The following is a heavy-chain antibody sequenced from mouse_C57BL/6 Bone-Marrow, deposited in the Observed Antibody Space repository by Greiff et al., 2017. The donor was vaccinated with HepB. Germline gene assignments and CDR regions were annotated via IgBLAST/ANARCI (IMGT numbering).Heavy chain of an antibody. D-gene: IGHD1-1*01. J-gene: IGHJ3*01. CDR1: GYTFTSYW. V-gene: IGHV1-64*01. CDR2: IHPNSGST. CDR3: ARGSYDFGSSLFAY. Sequence: QVQLQQPGAGLVKPGASVKLSCKTSGYTFTSYWMHWVKQRPGQGLEWIGMIHPNSGSTNYNEKFKSKATLTVDKSSSTAYMQLSSLTSEDSAVYYCARGSYDFGSSLFAYCGEVPLFIVSA.